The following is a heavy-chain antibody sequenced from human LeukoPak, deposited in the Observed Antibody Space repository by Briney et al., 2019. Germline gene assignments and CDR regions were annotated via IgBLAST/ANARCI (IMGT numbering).Heavy chain of an antibody. D-gene: IGHD6-19*01. Sequence: GGSLRLSCAASGFTFSAYSMYWVRQAPGKGLDWVSYISSRSFTIYYADSVKGRFTISRDNAKNSLYLEMNSLRDEDTAVYYCARSVIAVAGYDAFDIWGQGTVVTVSS. CDR2: ISSRSFTI. V-gene: IGHV3-48*02. CDR1: GFTFSAYS. CDR3: ARSVIAVAGYDAFDI. J-gene: IGHJ3*02.